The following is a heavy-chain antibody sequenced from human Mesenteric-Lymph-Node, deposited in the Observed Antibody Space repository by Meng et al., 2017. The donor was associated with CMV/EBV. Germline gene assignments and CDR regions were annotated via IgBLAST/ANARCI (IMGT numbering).Heavy chain of an antibody. CDR3: ARYIYGGNYEDAFDL. V-gene: IGHV5-51*01. D-gene: IGHD4-23*01. Sequence: SGYTFTRYWIVWVRQMPGKGLEWMGIIYPDNSDTTYSPSFQGQVAISADKSVSTAFLQWSSLKASDTAMYYCARYIYGGNYEDAFDLWGQGTMVTVSS. CDR1: GYTFTRYW. J-gene: IGHJ3*01. CDR2: IYPDNSDT.